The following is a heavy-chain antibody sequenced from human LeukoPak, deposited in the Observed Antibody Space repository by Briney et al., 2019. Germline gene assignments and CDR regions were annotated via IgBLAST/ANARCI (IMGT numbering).Heavy chain of an antibody. CDR3: ARDAPHIVVVPAAGYNWFDP. V-gene: IGHV1-3*01. CDR1: GYTFTSYA. CDR2: INAGNGNT. D-gene: IGHD2-2*01. Sequence: ASVKVSCKASGYTFTSYAMHWVRQAPGQRLEWMGWINAGNGNTKYSQKFQGRVTITRDTSASTAYMELSSLRSEDTAVYYCARDAPHIVVVPAAGYNWFDPWGQGTLVTVSS. J-gene: IGHJ5*02.